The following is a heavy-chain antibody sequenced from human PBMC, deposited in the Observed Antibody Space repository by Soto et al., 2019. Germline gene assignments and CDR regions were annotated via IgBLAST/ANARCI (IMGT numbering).Heavy chain of an antibody. Sequence: QVQLQESGPGLVKPSETLSLTCTVSGGSISSYYWSWIRQPPGKGLEWIGYIYYSGGTNYNPSRKSRVTISVDTSKNQSSLKLSSVTAADTAVYYCARRWGPGFDYWGQGTLVTVSS. CDR1: GGSISSYY. D-gene: IGHD7-27*01. CDR2: IYYSGGT. V-gene: IGHV4-59*08. J-gene: IGHJ4*02. CDR3: ARRWGPGFDY.